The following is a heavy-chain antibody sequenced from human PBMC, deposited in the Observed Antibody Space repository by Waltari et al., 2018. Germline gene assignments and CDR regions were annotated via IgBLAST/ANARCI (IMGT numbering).Heavy chain of an antibody. CDR3: TRSHGVVITLYFHH. CDR2: IRSKAYGGTT. V-gene: IGHV3-49*03. CDR1: GFTFGDYA. J-gene: IGHJ1*01. D-gene: IGHD3-3*01. Sequence: EVQLVESGGGLVQPGRSLRLSCTASGFTFGDYAMSSFRQAPGKGLEWVGFIRSKAYGGTTEYAASVKGRFTISRDDSKSIAYLQMNSLKTEDTAVYYCTRSHGVVITLYFHHWGQGTLVTVSS.